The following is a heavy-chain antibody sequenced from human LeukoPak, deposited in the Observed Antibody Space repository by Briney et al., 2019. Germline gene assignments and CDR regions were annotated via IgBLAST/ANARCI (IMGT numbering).Heavy chain of an antibody. Sequence: GASVKVSCKASGYTFTGYYMHWVRQAPGQGLEWMGWINPNSGGTNYAQKFQGWVTMTRDTSISTAYMELSRLRSDDTAVYYCARGITMVRGAQEDYYGMDVWGKGTTVTVSS. J-gene: IGHJ6*04. CDR1: GYTFTGYY. D-gene: IGHD3-10*01. V-gene: IGHV1-2*04. CDR3: ARGITMVRGAQEDYYGMDV. CDR2: INPNSGGT.